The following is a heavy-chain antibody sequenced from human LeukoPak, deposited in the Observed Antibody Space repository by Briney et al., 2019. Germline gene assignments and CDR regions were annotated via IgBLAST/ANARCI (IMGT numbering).Heavy chain of an antibody. CDR1: GYTFTGYY. D-gene: IGHD2-15*01. CDR3: ARGSDIVVVVAATPKVGWFDP. CDR2: INPNSGGT. J-gene: IGHJ5*02. V-gene: IGHV1-2*04. Sequence: ASVKVSCKASGYTFTGYYMHWVRQAPGQGREWMGWINPNSGGTNYAQKFQGWVTMTRDTSISTAYMELSRLRSDDTAVYYCARGSDIVVVVAATPKVGWFDPWGQGTLVTVSS.